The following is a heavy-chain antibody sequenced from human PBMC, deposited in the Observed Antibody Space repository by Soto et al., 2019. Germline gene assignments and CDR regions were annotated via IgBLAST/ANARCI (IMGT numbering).Heavy chain of an antibody. J-gene: IGHJ4*02. Sequence: EVQLVESGGGLGQPGGSLRLACAASGFTFSSYWMNWVRQGPGKGLEWVSRINTDGSSTAYADSVKGRFTISRDNAKNTLELHKNSLRADEKAVYYRARGGEGAGILYWGQGTLVPVSP. CDR3: ARGGEGAGILY. CDR2: INTDGSST. D-gene: IGHD6-19*01. CDR1: GFTFSSYW. V-gene: IGHV3-74*01.